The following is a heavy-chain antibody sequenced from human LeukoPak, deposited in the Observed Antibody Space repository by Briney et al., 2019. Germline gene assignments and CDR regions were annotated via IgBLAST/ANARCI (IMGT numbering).Heavy chain of an antibody. D-gene: IGHD3-22*01. J-gene: IGHJ5*02. CDR3: XXRRDSSGYYXWFDP. V-gene: IGHV2-5*02. Sequence: SGPTLVKPTQTLTLTCTFSGFSLSTSGVGVGWIRQPPGKALEWLALIYWDDDKRYSPSLKSRLTITKDTSKNQVVLTITNMDXXXXXXXXXXXRRDSSGYYXWFDPWXQGTLVTVSS. CDR2: IYWDDDK. CDR1: GFSLSTSGVG.